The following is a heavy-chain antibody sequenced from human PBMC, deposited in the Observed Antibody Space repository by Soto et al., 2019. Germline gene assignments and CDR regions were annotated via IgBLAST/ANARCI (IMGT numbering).Heavy chain of an antibody. CDR1: GYSFTSYW. Sequence: PGESLKISCKGSGYSFTSYWIGWVRQMPGKGLEWMGIIYPGDSDTRYSPSFQGQVTISADKSISTAYLQWSSLKASDTAMYYCSRACSGYYGSGSYCPWFDPWGQGTLVTVSS. J-gene: IGHJ5*02. CDR2: IYPGDSDT. V-gene: IGHV5-51*01. CDR3: SRACSGYYGSGSYCPWFDP. D-gene: IGHD3-10*01.